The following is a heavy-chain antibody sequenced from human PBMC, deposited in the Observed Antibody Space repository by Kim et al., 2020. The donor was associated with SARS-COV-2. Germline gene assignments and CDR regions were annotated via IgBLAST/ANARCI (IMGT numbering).Heavy chain of an antibody. J-gene: IGHJ4*02. Sequence: SETLSLTCIVSGASISNYYWHWIRQPPGKGLEWIGYIYYSGSANYNPSLKSRVTISLDTSKNHFSLKLTSVTAADTAVYFCARDLGYYSLNFWGQGTLVSVSS. CDR1: GASISNYY. CDR3: ARDLGYYSLNF. CDR2: IYYSGSA. D-gene: IGHD2-15*01. V-gene: IGHV4-59*01.